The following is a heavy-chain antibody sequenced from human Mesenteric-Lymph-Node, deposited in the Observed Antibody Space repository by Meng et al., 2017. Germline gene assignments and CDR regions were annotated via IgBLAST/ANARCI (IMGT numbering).Heavy chain of an antibody. Sequence: GGSLRLSCAASGFTFSSYSMNWVRQAPGKGLEWVSSISSSSSYIYYADSVKGRFTISRDNAKNSLYLQMNSLKAEDTAVYYCAREVAGGYYYYGMDVWGQGTTVTVSS. CDR3: AREVAGGYYYYGMDV. CDR1: GFTFSSYS. D-gene: IGHD6-19*01. J-gene: IGHJ6*02. CDR2: ISSSSSYI. V-gene: IGHV3-21*01.